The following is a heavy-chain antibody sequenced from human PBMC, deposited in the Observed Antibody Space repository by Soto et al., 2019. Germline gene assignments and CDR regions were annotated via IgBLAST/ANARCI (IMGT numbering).Heavy chain of an antibody. J-gene: IGHJ4*02. Sequence: SPTLSLTCAIFRDNVSSKSVALNWIRQSPSRGLEWLGRTYYRSKWYDDYAVSVKSRITINPDTSKNQFSLQLNSVTPEDTAVNYCARVRFAQKMTYFDYWGEGILVTVSS. V-gene: IGHV6-1*01. D-gene: IGHD2-21*01. CDR3: ARVRFAQKMTYFDY. CDR2: TYYRSKWYD. CDR1: RDNVSSKSVA.